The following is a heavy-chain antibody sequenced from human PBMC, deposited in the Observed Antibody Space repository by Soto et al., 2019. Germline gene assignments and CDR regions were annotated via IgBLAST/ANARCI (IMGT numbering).Heavy chain of an antibody. J-gene: IGHJ4*02. CDR1: GFTFSSSW. CDR2: IKEDGSEK. Sequence: GGSLRLSCAASGFTFSSSWMNWVRQAPGKGLEWVAGIKEDGSEKYYVDFVKGRFTISRDNAENSLYLQRNGLRAEDTAVYYCARDRGYSCFDYWGLGTLVTVSS. V-gene: IGHV3-7*01. D-gene: IGHD5-18*01. CDR3: ARDRGYSCFDY.